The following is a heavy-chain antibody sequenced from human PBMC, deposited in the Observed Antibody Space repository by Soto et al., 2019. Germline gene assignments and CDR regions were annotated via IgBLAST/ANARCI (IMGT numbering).Heavy chain of an antibody. CDR1: GFTFSSYG. CDR3: ARTGLWFGEFYYYGMDV. Sequence: PGGSLRLSCAASGFTFSSYGMHWVRQAPGKGLEWVAVIWYDGSNKYYADSVKGRFTISRDNPKNTLYLQMNSLRAEDTAVYYCARTGLWFGEFYYYGMDVWGQGTTVTVSS. D-gene: IGHD3-10*01. V-gene: IGHV3-33*01. CDR2: IWYDGSNK. J-gene: IGHJ6*02.